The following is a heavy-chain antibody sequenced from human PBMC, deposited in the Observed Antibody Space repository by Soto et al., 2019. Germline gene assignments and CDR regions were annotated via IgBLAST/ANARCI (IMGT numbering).Heavy chain of an antibody. CDR1: GGSISSYY. Sequence: PSETLSLTCTVSGGSISSYYWSWIRQPPGKGLEWIGYIYYSGSTNYNPSLKSRVTTSVDTSKNQFSLKLSSVTAADTAVYYCARYTDFGDNWNYYFDYWGQGTLVTVSS. CDR2: IYYSGST. V-gene: IGHV4-59*01. J-gene: IGHJ4*02. D-gene: IGHD1-7*01. CDR3: ARYTDFGDNWNYYFDY.